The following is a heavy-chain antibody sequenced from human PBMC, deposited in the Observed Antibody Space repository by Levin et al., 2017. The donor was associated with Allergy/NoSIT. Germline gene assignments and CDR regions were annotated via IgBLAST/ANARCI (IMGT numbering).Heavy chain of an antibody. CDR3: ATPTPLYGMDG. D-gene: IGHD2-15*01. CDR1: GGTFSSYA. J-gene: IGHJ6*02. V-gene: IGHV1-69*04. CDR2: IIPILGIA. Sequence: SVKVSCKASGGTFSSYAISWVRQAPGQGLEWMGRIIPILGIANYAQKFQGRVTITADKSTSTAYMELSSLRSEDTAVYYCATPTPLYGMDGWGQGTTVTVSS.